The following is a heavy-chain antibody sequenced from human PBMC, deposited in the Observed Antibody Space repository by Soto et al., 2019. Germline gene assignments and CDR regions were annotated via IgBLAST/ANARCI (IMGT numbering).Heavy chain of an antibody. CDR1: GYTFTGYY. J-gene: IGHJ6*03. D-gene: IGHD2-15*01. Sequence: ASVKVSCKASGYTFTGYYMHWGRQAPGQGLEWMGWINPNSGGTNYAQKFQGWVTMTRDTSISTAYMELSRLRSDDTAVYYCARSGGSDYYYMDVWGKGTTVTVSS. V-gene: IGHV1-2*04. CDR2: INPNSGGT. CDR3: ARSGGSDYYYMDV.